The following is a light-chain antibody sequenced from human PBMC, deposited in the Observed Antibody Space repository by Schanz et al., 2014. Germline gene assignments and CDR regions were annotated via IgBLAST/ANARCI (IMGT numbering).Light chain of an antibody. CDR1: QSVSIN. CDR3: QQYGTSPLT. V-gene: IGKV3-15*01. CDR2: GAS. J-gene: IGKJ4*01. Sequence: ETVMTQSPATLSVSPGERATFSCRASQSVSINLAWYQQRPGQAPRLLIYGASTRATDIPARFSGSGSGADFTLTISRLEPEDFAVYYCQQYGTSPLTFGGGTKVGIK.